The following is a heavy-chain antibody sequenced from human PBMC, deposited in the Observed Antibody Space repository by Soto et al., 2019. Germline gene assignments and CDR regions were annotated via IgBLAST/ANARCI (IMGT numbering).Heavy chain of an antibody. CDR2: IHDTGST. V-gene: IGHV4-30-4*08. Sequence: TLSLTCTVSGGSISGGVGGLYYWSWIRQPPGKGLEWIGYIHDTGSTYYNPSLKSRVTISVDTSKNQVSLKLSSVTATDTAVYYCARTANWLDPWGQGTLVTVSS. J-gene: IGHJ5*02. CDR1: GGSISGGVGGLYY. CDR3: ARTANWLDP.